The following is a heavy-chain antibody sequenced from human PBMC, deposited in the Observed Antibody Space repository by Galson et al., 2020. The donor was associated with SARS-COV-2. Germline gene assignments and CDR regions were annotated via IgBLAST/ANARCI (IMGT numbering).Heavy chain of an antibody. V-gene: IGHV1-24*01. J-gene: IGHJ5*02. CDR3: ATAPPSAGHDWFDP. D-gene: IGHD6-19*01. CDR2: FDPNDGDT. CDR1: GYTITELS. Sequence: ASVKVSSKASGYTITELSMNWVRQAPGQGLEWMGGFDPNDGDTIYAQKFQGRVTMTEDTSTDTAYMELSSLRSEDTAVYYCATAPPSAGHDWFDPWGQGTLVTVSS.